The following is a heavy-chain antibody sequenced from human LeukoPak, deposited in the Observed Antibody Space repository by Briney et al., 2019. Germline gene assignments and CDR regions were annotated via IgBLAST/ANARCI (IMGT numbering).Heavy chain of an antibody. CDR3: ARVGNSGSYSGGHYYYYYGMDV. Sequence: PGGSLRLSCAGSGFTFARHALTWVRQAPGKGLEWVADIKQDGSEKYYVDSVKGRFTISRDNAKNSLYLQMNSLRAEDTAVYYCARVGNSGSYSGGHYYYYYGMDVWGQGTTVTVSS. D-gene: IGHD3-10*01. J-gene: IGHJ6*02. CDR2: IKQDGSEK. V-gene: IGHV3-7*01. CDR1: GFTFARHA.